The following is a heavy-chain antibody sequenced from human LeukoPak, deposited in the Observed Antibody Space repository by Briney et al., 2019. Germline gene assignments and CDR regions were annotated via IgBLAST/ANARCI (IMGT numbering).Heavy chain of an antibody. CDR1: GGSISSSSYY. Sequence: SETLSLTCTVSGGSISSSSYYWGWLRQPPGRGLEGIGSIYYSGSTYYNPSLKSRVTISVDTSKNQFSLKLSSVTAADTAVYYCARTPDVLRYFDWLLPNYFDYWGQGTLVTVSS. J-gene: IGHJ4*02. CDR3: ARTPDVLRYFDWLLPNYFDY. CDR2: IYYSGST. D-gene: IGHD3-9*01. V-gene: IGHV4-39*01.